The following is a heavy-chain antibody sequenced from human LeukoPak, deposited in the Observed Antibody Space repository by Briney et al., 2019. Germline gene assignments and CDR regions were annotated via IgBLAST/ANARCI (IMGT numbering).Heavy chain of an antibody. CDR1: GFTFSSYS. V-gene: IGHV3-21*01. CDR3: ARDLTVTTSYQDY. CDR2: ISSSSSYI. D-gene: IGHD4-11*01. Sequence: GGSLRLSCAASGFTFSSYSMNWVRQAPGKGLEWVSSISSSSSYIYYADSVKGRFTISRDNAKNSLYLQMNSLRAEDTAVYYCARDLTVTTSYQDYWGQGTLVTVSS. J-gene: IGHJ4*02.